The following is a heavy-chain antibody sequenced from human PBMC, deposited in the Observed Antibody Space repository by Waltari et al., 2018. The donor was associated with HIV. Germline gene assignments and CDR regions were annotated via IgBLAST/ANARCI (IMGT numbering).Heavy chain of an antibody. J-gene: IGHJ6*02. CDR1: GFTVSSNY. CDR2: IYSGGST. CDR3: ASITYCGGDCYPRGMDV. V-gene: IGHV3-66*01. D-gene: IGHD2-21*02. Sequence: EVQLVESGGGLVQPGGSLRLSCAASGFTVSSNYMSWVRQAPGKGREWVSVIYSGGSTYYADSVKGRFTISRDNSKNTLYLQMNSLRAEDTAGYYCASITYCGGDCYPRGMDVWGQGTTVTVSS.